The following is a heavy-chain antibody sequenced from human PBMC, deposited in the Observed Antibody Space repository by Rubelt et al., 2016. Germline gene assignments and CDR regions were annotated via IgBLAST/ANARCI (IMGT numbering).Heavy chain of an antibody. CDR3: ARARRFCNGGSCYWGLFDY. V-gene: IGHV4-59*01. Sequence: QVQLQESGPGLVKPSETLSLTCTVSGGSLSSYYWRWIRQPPGKGLEWIGYVFYSGSTTYNPSLKRRVPISVDTSKNQFSLDRGSVNAAETAVYYGARARRFCNGGSCYWGLFDYWGQGTLVTVSS. J-gene: IGHJ4*02. D-gene: IGHD2-15*01. CDR2: VFYSGST. CDR1: GGSLSSYY.